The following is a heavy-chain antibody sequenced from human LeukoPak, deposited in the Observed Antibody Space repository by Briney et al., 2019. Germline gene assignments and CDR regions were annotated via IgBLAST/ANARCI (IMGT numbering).Heavy chain of an antibody. CDR3: ARHPGYSYAYVDY. CDR1: GGSIRSYY. Sequence: PSETLSLTCTVSGGSIRSYYWSWIRQPPGKGLEWIGYIYYSGSTNYNPSLRSRVTISVDTSKNQFSLKLSSVTAADTAVYYCARHPGYSYAYVDYWGQGTLVTVSS. J-gene: IGHJ4*02. V-gene: IGHV4-59*01. D-gene: IGHD5-18*01. CDR2: IYYSGST.